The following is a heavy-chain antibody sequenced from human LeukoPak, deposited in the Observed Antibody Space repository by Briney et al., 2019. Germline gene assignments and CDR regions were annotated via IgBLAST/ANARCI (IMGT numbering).Heavy chain of an antibody. CDR1: GGSISSYY. J-gene: IGHJ3*02. CDR3: GGRWGSYYSKTDAFDI. Sequence: SETLSLTCTVSGGSISSYYWSWIRQPPGKGLEWIGYIYYSGSTNYNPSLKSRVTISVDTSKNQFSLKLSSVTAADTAVYYCGGRWGSYYSKTDAFDIWGQGTMVTVSS. D-gene: IGHD3-10*01. CDR2: IYYSGST. V-gene: IGHV4-59*01.